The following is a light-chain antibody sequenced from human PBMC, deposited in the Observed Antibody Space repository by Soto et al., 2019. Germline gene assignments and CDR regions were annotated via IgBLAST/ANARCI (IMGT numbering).Light chain of an antibody. CDR3: QQYGSSSIT. CDR1: QSVSSSY. Sequence: IVLTQSPCTLSLSPGERATLSCRASQSVSSSYLTWYQQKPGQAPRLLIYGASSRATGIPDRFSGSGSGTDFTLTINRLEPEDFAVYYCQQYGSSSITFGQGTRLEIK. CDR2: GAS. J-gene: IGKJ5*01. V-gene: IGKV3-20*01.